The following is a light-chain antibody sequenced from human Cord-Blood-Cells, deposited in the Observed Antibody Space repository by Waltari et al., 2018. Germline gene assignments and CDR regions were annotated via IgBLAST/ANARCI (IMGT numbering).Light chain of an antibody. V-gene: IGKV3-15*01. Sequence: EIVMTQSPATLSVSPGERATLPCRASQSVSSILDWDQQKPGQAPRLLIYVASTRATGIPARFSGSGSGTEFTLTISSLQSEDFAVYYCQQYNNWPPYTFGQGTKLEIK. CDR2: VAS. CDR3: QQYNNWPPYT. J-gene: IGKJ2*01. CDR1: QSVSSI.